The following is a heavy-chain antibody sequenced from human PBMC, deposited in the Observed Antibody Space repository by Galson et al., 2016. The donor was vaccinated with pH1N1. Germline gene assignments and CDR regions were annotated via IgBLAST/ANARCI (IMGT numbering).Heavy chain of an antibody. CDR3: ARDPPYCSGGSCPLGHWFEP. J-gene: IGHJ5*02. CDR2: ISSSGSPI. CDR1: GFTFSDYY. V-gene: IGHV3-11*01. D-gene: IGHD2-15*01. Sequence: SLRLSCAASGFTFSDYYMSWIRQAPGKGLEWVSNISSSGSPIYYADSVKGRFTISRDNAKNSLYLQMNSLRAEDTAVYYCARDPPYCSGGSCPLGHWFEPWGQGTLVTVSS.